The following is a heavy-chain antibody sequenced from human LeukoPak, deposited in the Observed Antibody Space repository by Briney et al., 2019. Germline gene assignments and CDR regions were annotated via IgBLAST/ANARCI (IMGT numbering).Heavy chain of an antibody. D-gene: IGHD3-3*01. CDR2: ISAYNGNT. J-gene: IGHJ4*02. CDR1: GYTFTSYG. V-gene: IGHV1-18*01. CDR3: ARVVITIFGVVIAILDY. Sequence: ASVKVSCKASGYTFTSYGISWVRQAPGQGLEWMGWISAYNGNTNYAQKLQGRVTMTTDTSTSTAYMELRSLRSDDTAVYYCARVVITIFGVVIAILDYWGQGTLVTVSS.